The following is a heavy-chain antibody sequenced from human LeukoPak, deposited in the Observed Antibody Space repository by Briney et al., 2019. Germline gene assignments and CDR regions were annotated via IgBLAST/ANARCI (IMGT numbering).Heavy chain of an antibody. D-gene: IGHD6-19*01. CDR2: ISGGGGGT. CDR1: GFTFSSYC. J-gene: IGHJ6*02. Sequence: PGGSLRLSCAASGFTFSSYCMSWVRQAPGKGLEWVSAISGGGGGTYYADSVKGRFTISRDNSKNTLYLQMNSLRAEDTAVYYCANAVVGTYYDDYGMDVWGQGTTGTVSS. CDR3: ANAVVGTYYDDYGMDV. V-gene: IGHV3-23*01.